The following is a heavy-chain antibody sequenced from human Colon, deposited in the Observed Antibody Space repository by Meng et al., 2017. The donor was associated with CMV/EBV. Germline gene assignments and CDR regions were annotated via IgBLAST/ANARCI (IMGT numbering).Heavy chain of an antibody. CDR3: ASRDY. Sequence: EVQLVESVGVLVTPGGSLRLSCAASGFTFSSKWIHWVRQGPGEGLVWVSRINNDGSTTYYADSVKGRFTISRDNAKNKLYLQMNSLRAEDTAVYYCASRDYWGQGTLVTVSS. V-gene: IGHV3-74*01. CDR1: GFTFSSKW. CDR2: INNDGSTT. J-gene: IGHJ4*02.